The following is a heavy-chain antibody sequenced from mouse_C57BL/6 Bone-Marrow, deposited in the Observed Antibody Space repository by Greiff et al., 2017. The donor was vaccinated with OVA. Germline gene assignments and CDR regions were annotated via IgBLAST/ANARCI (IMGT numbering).Heavy chain of an antibody. Sequence: EVKVVESGGGLVQPGGSMKLSCVASGFTFSNYWMNWVRQSPEKGLEWVAQIRLKSDNYATHYAESVKGRFTISRDDSKSSVYLQMNNLRAEDTGIYYCTGFTTVVAWYFDVWGTGTTVTVSS. V-gene: IGHV6-3*01. CDR2: IRLKSDNYAT. CDR3: TGFTTVVAWYFDV. D-gene: IGHD1-1*01. CDR1: GFTFSNYW. J-gene: IGHJ1*03.